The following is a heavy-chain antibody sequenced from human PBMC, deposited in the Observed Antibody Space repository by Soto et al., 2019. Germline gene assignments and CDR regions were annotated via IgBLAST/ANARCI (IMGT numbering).Heavy chain of an antibody. CDR2: IYTDGST. CDR3: ARTGRDGYTYVDY. J-gene: IGHJ4*02. D-gene: IGHD5-12*01. CDR1: GFTVTSNF. V-gene: IGHV3-53*01. Sequence: PGGSLRLSCAASGFTVTSNFMSWVRQAPGKGLEWVSVIYTDGSTYYADSVKGRFTISRDNSKNTLYLQMNSLRAEDTAVYYCARTGRDGYTYVDYWGQGTLVTVSS.